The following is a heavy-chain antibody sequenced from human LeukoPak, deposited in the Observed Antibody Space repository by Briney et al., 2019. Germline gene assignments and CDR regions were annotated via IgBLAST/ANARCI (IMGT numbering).Heavy chain of an antibody. Sequence: GRSLRLSCAASGFTFSSYGMHWVRQAPGKGLEWVAVIWYDGSNKYYADSVKGRFTISRDNSKNTLYLQMNSLRAEDTAVYYCAKAPVGPAAIGYYMDVWGKGTTVTVSS. J-gene: IGHJ6*03. D-gene: IGHD2-2*01. CDR1: GFTFSSYG. V-gene: IGHV3-33*06. CDR2: IWYDGSNK. CDR3: AKAPVGPAAIGYYMDV.